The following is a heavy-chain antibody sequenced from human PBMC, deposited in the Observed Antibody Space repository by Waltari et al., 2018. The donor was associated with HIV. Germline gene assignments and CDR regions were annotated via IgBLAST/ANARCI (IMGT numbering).Heavy chain of an antibody. J-gene: IGHJ5*02. CDR3: ARDFKGAVTIFGVVHNWFDP. V-gene: IGHV1-2*02. CDR2: INPNRGGT. Sequence: QVQVGQSGAEVRKTGASVKVSCKASGYTFTRSFLHWVRQAPGQGLEWLGWINPNRGGTNYAQKFQDRVTMTRDTSISTAYMELSRLRSDDTAVYYCARDFKGAVTIFGVVHNWFDPWGQGTLVTVSS. D-gene: IGHD3-3*01. CDR1: GYTFTRSF.